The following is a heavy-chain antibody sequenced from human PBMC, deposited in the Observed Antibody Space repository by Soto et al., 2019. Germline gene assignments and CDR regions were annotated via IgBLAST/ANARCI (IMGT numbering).Heavy chain of an antibody. CDR3: ARVPDY. Sequence: QLHLQESGSGLVKPSQTLSLTCAVSGGSISSGGYSWSWIRQPPGKGLEWIGYIYHSGNTLYNPSLKSRGTISVDRSKNQFSLKLTSVTAADTAVYYCARVPDYWAQGTLVTVSS. D-gene: IGHD2-2*01. V-gene: IGHV4-30-2*01. CDR1: GGSISSGGYS. CDR2: IYHSGNT. J-gene: IGHJ4*02.